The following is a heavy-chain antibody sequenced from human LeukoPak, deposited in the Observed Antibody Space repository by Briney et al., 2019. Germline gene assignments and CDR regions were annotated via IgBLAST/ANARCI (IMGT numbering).Heavy chain of an antibody. J-gene: IGHJ6*02. D-gene: IGHD3-10*01. V-gene: IGHV4-59*08. CDR2: IYYSGST. Sequence: SETLSLTCTVSGGSISSYYWSWIRQPPGKGLEWIGYIYYSGSTNYNPSLKSRVTISVDTSKNQFSLKLSSVTAADTAVYYCARHNVIKASGYYYGMDVWGQGTTVTVSS. CDR3: ARHNVIKASGYYYGMDV. CDR1: GGSISSYY.